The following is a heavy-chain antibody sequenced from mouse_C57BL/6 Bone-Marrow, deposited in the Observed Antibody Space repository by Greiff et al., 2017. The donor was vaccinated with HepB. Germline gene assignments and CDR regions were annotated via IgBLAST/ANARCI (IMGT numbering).Heavy chain of an antibody. CDR3: ARWAAQATVRAMDY. J-gene: IGHJ4*01. V-gene: IGHV1-69*01. CDR2: IDPSDSYT. Sequence: QVQLQQPGAELVLPGASVKLSCKASGYTFTSYWMHWVTQRPGQGLEWIGEIDPSDSYTNYNQKFKGKSTLTVDKSSSTAYMQLSSLTSEGSAVYYCARWAAQATVRAMDYWGQGTSVTVSS. CDR1: GYTFTSYW. D-gene: IGHD3-2*02.